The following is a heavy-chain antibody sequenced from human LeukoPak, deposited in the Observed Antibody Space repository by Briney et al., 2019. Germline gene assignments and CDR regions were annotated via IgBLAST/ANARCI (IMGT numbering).Heavy chain of an antibody. D-gene: IGHD1-26*01. J-gene: IGHJ5*02. Sequence: SETLSLTCTVSGGSISSGSYYWSWIRQPAGKGLEWIGRIYTSGSTNYNPSLKSRATISVDTSKNQFSLKLSSVTAADTAVYYCARDWEIGWFDPWGQGTLVTVSS. CDR2: IYTSGST. CDR1: GGSISSGSYY. CDR3: ARDWEIGWFDP. V-gene: IGHV4-61*02.